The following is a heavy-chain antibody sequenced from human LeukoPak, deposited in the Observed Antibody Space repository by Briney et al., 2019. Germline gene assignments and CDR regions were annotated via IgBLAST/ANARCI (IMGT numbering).Heavy chain of an antibody. CDR2: ISTSWGT. Sequence: SETLSLTCTVSGGSISSGNYYWSWIRQPAGKGLEWIGRISTSWGTNYNPSLKSRVTMSVDTSKNQFSLKLSSVTAADTAVYYCARDRTAQYGGSYIFDYWGQGTLVTVSS. V-gene: IGHV4-61*02. CDR1: GGSISSGNYY. D-gene: IGHD1-26*01. J-gene: IGHJ4*02. CDR3: ARDRTAQYGGSYIFDY.